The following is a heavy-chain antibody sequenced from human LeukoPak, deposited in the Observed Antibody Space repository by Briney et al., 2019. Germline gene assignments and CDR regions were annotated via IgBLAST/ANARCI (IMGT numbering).Heavy chain of an antibody. J-gene: IGHJ5*02. D-gene: IGHD6-19*01. CDR2: IYPGDSDT. V-gene: IGHV5-51*01. CDR1: GYSFTSYW. Sequence: GESLKNSCKGSGYSFTSYWIGWVRQMPGKGLEWIGIIYPGDSDTRYSPSFQGQVTISADKSISTAYLQWSSLKASDTAMYYCARLVWGSSGWPNWFDPWGQGTLVTVSS. CDR3: ARLVWGSSGWPNWFDP.